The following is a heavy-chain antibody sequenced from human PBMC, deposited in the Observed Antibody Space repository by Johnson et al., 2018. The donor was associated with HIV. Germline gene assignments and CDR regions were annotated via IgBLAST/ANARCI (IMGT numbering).Heavy chain of an antibody. V-gene: IGHV3-30*04. D-gene: IGHD1-7*01. J-gene: IGHJ3*02. CDR1: RFTLSSYA. CDR2: ISYDGTRR. Sequence: QVQLVESGGGVVQPGKSLRLSCAASRFTLSSYAMYWVRQAPGKGLEWVALISYDGTRRYYADSVKGRFTISRDNGNKEVYLQMDSLRVEDTAVYYCARDRDRLNWNYGALDIWGQGTMVTVSS. CDR3: ARDRDRLNWNYGALDI.